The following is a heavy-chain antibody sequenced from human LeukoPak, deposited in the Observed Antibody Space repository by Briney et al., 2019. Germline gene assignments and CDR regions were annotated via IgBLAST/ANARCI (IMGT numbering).Heavy chain of an antibody. V-gene: IGHV3-23*01. CDR2: INTSGGTT. J-gene: IGHJ3*02. D-gene: IGHD6-19*01. Sequence: GGSLRLSCAASGFTFNSYAMSWVRHAPGKGLEWVSGINTSGGTTYYADSVKGPFTISTDNSKNTLYLQMNSPRAANTDLYYCAKDLEQWQGHAFDIWGQGTMVTVSS. CDR3: AKDLEQWQGHAFDI. CDR1: GFTFNSYA.